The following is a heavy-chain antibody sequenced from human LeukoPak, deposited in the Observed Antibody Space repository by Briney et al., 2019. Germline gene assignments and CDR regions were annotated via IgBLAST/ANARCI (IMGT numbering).Heavy chain of an antibody. J-gene: IGHJ6*02. CDR2: INPSGGST. CDR3: ARGVVRGPTDYGMDV. CDR1: GSTFTSYY. Sequence: ASVRPSCKASGSTFTSYYMHWVRQAPGHGLGWMGIINPSGGSTSYAQKFPGRVTMTRDTSTSTVYMELSRLRSEDTAVYYCARGVVRGPTDYGMDVWGQGTTVTVSS. D-gene: IGHD3-10*01. V-gene: IGHV1-46*01.